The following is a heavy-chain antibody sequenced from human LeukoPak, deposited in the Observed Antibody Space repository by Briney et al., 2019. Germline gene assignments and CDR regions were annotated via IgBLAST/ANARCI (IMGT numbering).Heavy chain of an antibody. CDR2: ISSSSSYI. J-gene: IGHJ4*02. CDR3: TTEVGQWLVRNY. V-gene: IGHV3-21*03. D-gene: IGHD6-19*01. CDR1: GFTFSSYS. Sequence: GGSLRLSCAASGFTFSSYSMNWVRQAPGKGLEWVSSISSSSSYIYYADSVKGRFTISRDNAKNSLYLQMNSLQTEDTAVYYCTTEVGQWLVRNYWGQGTLVTVSS.